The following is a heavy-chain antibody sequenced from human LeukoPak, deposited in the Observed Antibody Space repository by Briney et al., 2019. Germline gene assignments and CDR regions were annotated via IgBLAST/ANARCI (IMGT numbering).Heavy chain of an antibody. CDR3: ARYSSGWYYFDY. Sequence: GASEKVSCKASGGTFCSYAISWVRQDPGQGLEWMGGIMAIFGTANYAQKFQGRVTITTDESTSTAYMELSSLTSEDTAVYYCARYSSGWYYFDYWGQGTLVTVSS. D-gene: IGHD6-19*01. J-gene: IGHJ4*02. V-gene: IGHV1-69*05. CDR2: IMAIFGTA. CDR1: GGTFCSYA.